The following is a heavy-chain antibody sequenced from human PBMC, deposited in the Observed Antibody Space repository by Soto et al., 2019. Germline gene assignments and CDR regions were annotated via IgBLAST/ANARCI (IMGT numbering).Heavy chain of an antibody. CDR2: ISSNGAAT. V-gene: IGHV3-64D*06. CDR3: IKDRRSTRRAMDV. J-gene: IGHJ6*02. D-gene: IGHD2-2*01. Sequence: GGSLRLSCSASGFTFSSCAMHWVRQAAGKGLEYVSGISSNGAATYYAESVKDRFIISRDSSRNTLFLQVNSLTGEDTAVYYCIKDRRSTRRAMDVWGQGTTVTVSS. CDR1: GFTFSSCA.